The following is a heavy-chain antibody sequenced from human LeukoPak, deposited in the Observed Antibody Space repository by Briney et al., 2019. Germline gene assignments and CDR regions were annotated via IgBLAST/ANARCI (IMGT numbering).Heavy chain of an antibody. CDR1: GFTFSSYR. J-gene: IGHJ4*02. Sequence: GGSLRLSCAASGFTFSSYRMSWVRQAPGKGLEWVANIKQDGSEKYYVESVKGRFTISRDNAKNSLYLQMNSLRAEDTAVYYCARADTAMGGFDYWGQGTLVTVSS. CDR3: ARADTAMGGFDY. CDR2: IKQDGSEK. D-gene: IGHD5-18*01. V-gene: IGHV3-7*03.